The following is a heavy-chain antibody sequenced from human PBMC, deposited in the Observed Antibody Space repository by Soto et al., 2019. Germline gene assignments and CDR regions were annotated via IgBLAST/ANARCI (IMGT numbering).Heavy chain of an antibody. J-gene: IGHJ5*02. CDR1: GYIFATYC. CDR3: VRHGTMTAPHL. CDR2: SYPGDSDT. V-gene: IGHV5-51*01. Sequence: GESLKISCKGSGYIFATYCIGWVRQRPGKGLEWMGISYPGDSDTRYSPSFQGQVTISVDKSISTAYLQWSSLKASDTAMYYCVRHGTMTAPHLWGQGTLVTVSS. D-gene: IGHD3-22*01.